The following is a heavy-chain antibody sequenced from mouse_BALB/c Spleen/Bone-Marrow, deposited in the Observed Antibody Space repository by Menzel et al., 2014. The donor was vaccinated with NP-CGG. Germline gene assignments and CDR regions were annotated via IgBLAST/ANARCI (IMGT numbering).Heavy chain of an antibody. D-gene: IGHD2-14*01. CDR2: IDTSDSYT. J-gene: IGHJ2*01. Sequence: GAELVMPGASVKMSCKASGYTFTDYWMHWVKQRPGQGLEWLGAIDTSDSYTSYNQKFKGKATLTVDESSSTAYMRLSSVTSEDSAVYYCAREDDRGDHFDYWGQGTTLTVSS. V-gene: IGHV1-69*01. CDR3: AREDDRGDHFDY. CDR1: GYTFTDYW.